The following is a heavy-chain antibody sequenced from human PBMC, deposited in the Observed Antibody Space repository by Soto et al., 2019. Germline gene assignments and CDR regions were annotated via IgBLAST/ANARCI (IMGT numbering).Heavy chain of an antibody. D-gene: IGHD5-12*01. Sequence: GESLKISFQGSGYTFTGHWISWVRQMPGKGLEWMGRIDPSDSYTDYSPTVQGHVTMSADKYINTAYLQWSSLQASDTAVYYCTRHTGYDYSLDYWGQGTLVTVSS. CDR2: IDPSDSYT. CDR1: GYTFTGHW. CDR3: TRHTGYDYSLDY. J-gene: IGHJ4*02. V-gene: IGHV5-10-1*01.